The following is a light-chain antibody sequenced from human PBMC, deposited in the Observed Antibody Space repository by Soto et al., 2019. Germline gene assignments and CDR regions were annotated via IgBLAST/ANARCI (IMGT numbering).Light chain of an antibody. CDR3: QQYYSTPT. CDR1: QSVLYRSNNKNY. V-gene: IGKV4-1*01. J-gene: IGKJ1*01. Sequence: DIVLTQSPDSLAVSLGERATINCKSSQSVLYRSNNKNYLAWYQQKPGQPPKLLIYWASTRESGVPDRFSGSGSGTDFTLTSSSLQAEDVAVYYCQQYYSTPTFGQGTKVEIK. CDR2: WAS.